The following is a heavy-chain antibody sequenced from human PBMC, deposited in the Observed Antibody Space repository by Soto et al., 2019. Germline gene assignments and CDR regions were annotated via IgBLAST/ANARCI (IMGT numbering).Heavy chain of an antibody. V-gene: IGHV3-9*01. Sequence: EVQLVESGGGLVQPGRSLRLSCAASGFTFDDYAMHWVRQTPGKGLEWVSGISSHSASVDYADSVKGRFTISRDNAKNSLYLQMSSLRAEDTALYYCATDFGGIFYSRMTYVDFWGQGTLVTVSS. J-gene: IGHJ4*02. CDR2: ISSHSASV. CDR3: ATDFGGIFYSRMTYVDF. CDR1: GFTFDDYA. D-gene: IGHD3-10*01.